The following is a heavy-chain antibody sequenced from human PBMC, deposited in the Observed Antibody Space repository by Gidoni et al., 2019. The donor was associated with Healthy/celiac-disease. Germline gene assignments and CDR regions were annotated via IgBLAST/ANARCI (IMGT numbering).Heavy chain of an antibody. D-gene: IGHD3-10*01. V-gene: IGHV1-2*02. J-gene: IGHJ6*02. Sequence: QVHLVQSGAAVKKPGASVKVSCKASGYTLTGSYMHWLRPAPGQGLEWMGWINPNSGGTNYAQKFQCRVTMTRDTSISTAYMELSRLRSDATAVYSCARWGGSGIYYYYYGMDVWGQGTTVTVSS. CDR2: INPNSGGT. CDR1: GYTLTGSY. CDR3: ARWGGSGIYYYYYGMDV.